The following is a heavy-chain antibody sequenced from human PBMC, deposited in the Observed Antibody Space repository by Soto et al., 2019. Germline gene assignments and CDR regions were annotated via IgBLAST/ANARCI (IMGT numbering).Heavy chain of an antibody. Sequence: QVQLQESGPGLVKPSQTLSLACTVSGGSINIGGYFWSWGRQFPGKGLEWIGHLYYNGSTYYNPSNEQRVTISSDTSNDQFTMRPTSVTAAAAAVYYCATAEYFGQETNSYSHAMDVWGQGTTVTVSS. J-gene: IGHJ6*02. CDR2: LYYNGST. CDR1: GGSINIGGYF. D-gene: IGHD2-8*01. CDR3: ATAEYFGQETNSYSHAMDV. V-gene: IGHV4-31*03.